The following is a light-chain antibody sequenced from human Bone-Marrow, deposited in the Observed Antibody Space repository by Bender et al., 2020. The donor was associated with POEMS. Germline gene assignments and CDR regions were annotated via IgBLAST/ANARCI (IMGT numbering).Light chain of an antibody. CDR2: DDS. CDR1: NIESKS. V-gene: IGLV3-21*03. J-gene: IGLJ1*01. Sequence: SYVLTQPPSVSVAPGKTATITCGGNNIESKSVHWYQQKPGQAPALVVYDDSDRPSGIPERFSGSNSGNTATLTISRVEAGDEADYYCQVWDNDSDHHVFGTGTKVSVL. CDR3: QVWDNDSDHHV.